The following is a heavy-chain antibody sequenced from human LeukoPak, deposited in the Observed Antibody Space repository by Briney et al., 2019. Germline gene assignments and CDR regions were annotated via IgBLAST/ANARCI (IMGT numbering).Heavy chain of an antibody. D-gene: IGHD3-10*01. V-gene: IGHV4-4*07. J-gene: IGHJ6*03. Sequence: SETLSLTCTVSGGSISSYYWSWLRQPAGKGLEWIGRIYTSGSTNYNPSLKSRVTMSVDTSKNQFSLKLSSVTAADTAVYYCARVREDYYGSGEGIYYYYYMDVWGKGTTVTISS. CDR1: GGSISSYY. CDR3: ARVREDYYGSGEGIYYYYYMDV. CDR2: IYTSGST.